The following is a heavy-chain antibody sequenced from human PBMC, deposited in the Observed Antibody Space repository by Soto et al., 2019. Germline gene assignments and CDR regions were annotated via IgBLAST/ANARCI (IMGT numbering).Heavy chain of an antibody. V-gene: IGHV1-69*12. CDR3: ARRRVPIGIQLWLSYYYYGMDV. CDR1: GGTFSSYA. Sequence: QVQLVQSGAEVKKPGSSVKVSCKASGGTFSSYAISWVRQAPGQGLEWMGGIIPIFGTANYAQKFQGRVTITADESTSTAYMELSSLRSEDTAVYYCARRRVPIGIQLWLSYYYYGMDVWGQGTTVTVYS. J-gene: IGHJ6*02. CDR2: IIPIFGTA. D-gene: IGHD5-18*01.